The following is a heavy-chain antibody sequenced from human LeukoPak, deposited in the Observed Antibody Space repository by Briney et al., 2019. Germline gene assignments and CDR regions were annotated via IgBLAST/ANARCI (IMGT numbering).Heavy chain of an antibody. J-gene: IGHJ4*02. CDR2: IYTSGST. CDR3: ARDPASSSWYHYFDY. V-gene: IGHV4-4*07. D-gene: IGHD6-13*01. CDR1: GGSISSYY. Sequence: SETLSLTCTVSGGSISSYYWSWIRQPAGKGLEWIGRIYTSGSTNYNPSLKSRVTVSVDTSKNQFSLKLSSVTAADTAVYYCARDPASSSWYHYFDYWGQGTLVTVSS.